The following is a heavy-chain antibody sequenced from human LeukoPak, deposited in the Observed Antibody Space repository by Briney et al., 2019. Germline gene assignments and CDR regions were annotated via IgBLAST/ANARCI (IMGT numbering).Heavy chain of an antibody. D-gene: IGHD3-10*01. CDR1: GGSISSSSYY. J-gene: IGHJ3*02. CDR3: ARDTGTYYYGSGSQHAFDM. CDR2: IYYSGST. V-gene: IGHV4-39*07. Sequence: PSETLSLTCTVSGGSISSSSYYWGWIRQPPGEGLEWIGSIYYSGSTYYNPSLKSRVTISVDTSKNQFSLKLSSVTAADTAVYYCARDTGTYYYGSGSQHAFDMWGQGTMVTVSS.